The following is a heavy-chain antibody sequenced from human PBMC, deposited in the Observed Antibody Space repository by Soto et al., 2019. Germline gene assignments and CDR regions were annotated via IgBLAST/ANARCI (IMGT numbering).Heavy chain of an antibody. D-gene: IGHD4-17*01. CDR3: ARGIKYGDYSRWFDP. Sequence: SETLSLTCTVSGGSISSSSYYWGWIRQPPGKGLEWIGSIYYSGSTYYNPSLKSRVTISVDTSKNQFSLKLSSLRSEDTAVYYCARGIKYGDYSRWFDPWGPGTLVTVSS. CDR1: GGSISSSSYY. CDR2: IYYSGST. J-gene: IGHJ5*02. V-gene: IGHV4-39*01.